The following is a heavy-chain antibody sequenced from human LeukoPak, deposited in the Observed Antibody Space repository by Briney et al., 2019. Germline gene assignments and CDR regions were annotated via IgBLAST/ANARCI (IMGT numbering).Heavy chain of an antibody. J-gene: IGHJ4*02. CDR3: VRENYFDK. Sequence: PSETLSLTCTVSGGSISGHYWGWIRQPPGKGLERIGYIHYSGRTDYKPSLRSRLTLSLDTSRNRFSLKLRSVSAADTAVYYCVRENYFDKWGRGTLVTVSS. V-gene: IGHV4-59*11. CDR1: GGSISGHY. CDR2: IHYSGRT.